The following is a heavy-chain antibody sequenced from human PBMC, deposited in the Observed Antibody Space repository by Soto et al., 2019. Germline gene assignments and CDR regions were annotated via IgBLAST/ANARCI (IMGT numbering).Heavy chain of an antibody. Sequence: GGSLRLSCAASGFTFSSYGMHWVRQAPGKGLEWVAVISYDGSNKYYADSVKGRFTISRDNSKNTLYLQMNSLRAEDTAVYYCAKAGDSSSWYYYGMDVWGQGTTVTVSS. J-gene: IGHJ6*02. V-gene: IGHV3-30*18. CDR1: GFTFSSYG. D-gene: IGHD6-13*01. CDR2: ISYDGSNK. CDR3: AKAGDSSSWYYYGMDV.